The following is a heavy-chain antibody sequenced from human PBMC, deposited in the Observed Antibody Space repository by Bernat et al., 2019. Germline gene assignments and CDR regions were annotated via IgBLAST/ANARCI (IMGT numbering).Heavy chain of an antibody. CDR2: INSDGSST. CDR3: VRDYGYSDKS. V-gene: IGHV3-74*01. D-gene: IGHD6-13*01. J-gene: IGHJ3*01. Sequence: EVQLVESGGGLVQPGGSLRPSCAASGFAFSTYWMHWVRQAPGKGLVWVSRINSDGSSTSYANSVKGRFTISRDSAKSTLYLQMNSLRAEDTAVYYCVRDYGYSDKSWGQGTMVTVSS. CDR1: GFAFSTYW.